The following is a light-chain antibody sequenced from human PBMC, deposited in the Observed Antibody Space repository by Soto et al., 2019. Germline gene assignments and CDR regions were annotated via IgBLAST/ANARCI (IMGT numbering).Light chain of an antibody. V-gene: IGKV1-5*01. CDR3: QQYYRSCT. J-gene: IGKJ2*02. CDR2: DAS. Sequence: DIQLTQSPSTLSASVGDRVTITCRASQSVTDWLAWYQQKPGKAHKLLIYDASSLQSGVPSRFSGSGSGTELSLTISSLQPDDFATYYCQQYYRSCTFGQGTKVEIK. CDR1: QSVTDW.